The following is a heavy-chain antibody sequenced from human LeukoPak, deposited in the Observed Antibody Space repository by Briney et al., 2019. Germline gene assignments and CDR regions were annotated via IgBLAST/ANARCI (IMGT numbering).Heavy chain of an antibody. CDR1: GYSISTTNW. Sequence: ASDTLSLTCTVSGYSISTTNWWVWVRQPPGKGLEWIGYISYSGSTYYNPSLKSRVTMSVDTSKNQFSLKLSSVTAADTAVYYCARGYGDYSPDAFDIWGQGTMVTVSS. CDR3: ARGYGDYSPDAFDI. D-gene: IGHD4-17*01. CDR2: ISYSGST. J-gene: IGHJ3*02. V-gene: IGHV4-28*03.